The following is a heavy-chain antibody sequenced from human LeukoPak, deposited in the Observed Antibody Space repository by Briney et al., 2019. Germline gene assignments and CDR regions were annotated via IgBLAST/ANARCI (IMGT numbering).Heavy chain of an antibody. J-gene: IGHJ4*02. CDR3: ARDMGLLWFGELLTDY. CDR1: GYTFTGYY. Sequence: GASVKVSCKASGYTFTGYYMHWVRQAPGQGLEWVGWINPNSGGPNYAQKFQGRVTMTRDTSISTAYMELSRLRSDDTAVYYCARDMGLLWFGELLTDYWGQGTLVTVSS. D-gene: IGHD3-10*01. V-gene: IGHV1-2*02. CDR2: INPNSGGP.